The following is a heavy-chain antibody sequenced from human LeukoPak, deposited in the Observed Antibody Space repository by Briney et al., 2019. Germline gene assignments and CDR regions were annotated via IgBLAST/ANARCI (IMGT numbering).Heavy chain of an antibody. V-gene: IGHV4-34*01. D-gene: IGHD3-3*01. J-gene: IGHJ4*02. Sequence: SETLSLTCAVYGGSFSGYYWSWIRQPPGKGLEWIGEINHSGSTNYNPSLKSRVTISVDTSKNQFSLKLSSVTAADTAVYYFASSYYDFWSGPFTTPFFFGYWGQGTLVTVSS. CDR2: INHSGST. CDR1: GGSFSGYY. CDR3: ASSYYDFWSGPFTTPFFFGY.